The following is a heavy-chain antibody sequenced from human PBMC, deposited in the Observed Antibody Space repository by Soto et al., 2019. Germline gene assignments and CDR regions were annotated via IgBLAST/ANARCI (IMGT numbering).Heavy chain of an antibody. D-gene: IGHD2-15*01. CDR1: GGTFSNYA. Sequence: QVQLVQSGAEVRKPGSSVKVSCKASGGTFSNYALSWVRRAPGQGLEWMGGIIPIFGTAIHAQKFQGRVTITADDSTTIAYMELSSLRSEDTAVYYCARGRYCSGVGCKPYYYGMDVWGQGTTVTVSS. CDR3: ARGRYCSGVGCKPYYYGMDV. V-gene: IGHV1-69*12. CDR2: IIPIFGTA. J-gene: IGHJ6*02.